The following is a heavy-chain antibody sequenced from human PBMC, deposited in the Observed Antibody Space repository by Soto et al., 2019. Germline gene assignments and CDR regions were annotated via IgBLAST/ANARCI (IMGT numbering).Heavy chain of an antibody. J-gene: IGHJ1*01. CDR3: AKHVAGLKALRAEYFQH. CDR2: ISGSGGST. V-gene: IGHV3-23*01. CDR1: GFTFSSYA. D-gene: IGHD6-19*01. Sequence: GGSLRLSCAASGFTFSSYAMSWVRQAPGKGLEWVSAISGSGGSTYYADSVKGRFTISRDNSKNTLYLQMNSLRAEDTAVYYCAKHVAGLKALRAEYFQHWGQGTLVTVSS.